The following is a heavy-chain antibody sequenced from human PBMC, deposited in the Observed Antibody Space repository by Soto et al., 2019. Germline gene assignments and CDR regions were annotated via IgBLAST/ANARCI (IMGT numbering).Heavy chain of an antibody. CDR2: TSYDESNR. CDR1: GFAFSTSG. Sequence: GGSLRLSCAASGFAFSTSGMTWVRQAPGKWLEWVAVTSYDESNRYYADSVKGRLTISRDNSKNTLYLQMDTLRPEDTAVYYFESARDRYWTSPACAYRLWIFEHWGQGTLVTVSS. D-gene: IGHD2-8*01. V-gene: IGHV3-30*03. CDR3: ESARDRYWTSPACAYRLWIFEH. J-gene: IGHJ4*02.